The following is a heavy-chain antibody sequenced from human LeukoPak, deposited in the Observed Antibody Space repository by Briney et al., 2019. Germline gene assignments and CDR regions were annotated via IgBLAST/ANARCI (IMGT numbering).Heavy chain of an antibody. J-gene: IGHJ5*02. CDR3: ARWGLYSSSWSDNWFDP. CDR2: IYHSGST. V-gene: IGHV4-38-2*01. Sequence: LRLSCAASGFTFSSYEMNWVRQAPGKGLEWIGSIYHSGSTYYNPSLKSRVTISVDTSKNQFSLKLSSVTAADTAVYYCARWGLYSSSWSDNWFDPWGQGTLVTVSS. D-gene: IGHD6-13*01. CDR1: GFTFSSYE.